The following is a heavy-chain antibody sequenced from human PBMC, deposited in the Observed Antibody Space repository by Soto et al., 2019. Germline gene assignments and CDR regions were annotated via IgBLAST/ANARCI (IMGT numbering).Heavy chain of an antibody. CDR1: GFSLSTNGMG. Sequence: QVTLKATGPSLVQPTQTLTLTCTFSGFSLSTNGMGVGWIRQPPGKALEWLVIIYWDDGRRYNPSLRNRLTVTKDTSKNQVVLTLTDVDPVDTATYYCAQRRHLGAMMVLDPWGQGARVTVSS. CDR2: IYWDDGR. D-gene: IGHD5-12*01. J-gene: IGHJ5*02. V-gene: IGHV2-5*02. CDR3: AQRRHLGAMMVLDP.